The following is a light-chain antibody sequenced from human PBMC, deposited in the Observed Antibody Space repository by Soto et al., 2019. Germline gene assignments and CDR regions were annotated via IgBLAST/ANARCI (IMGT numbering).Light chain of an antibody. CDR2: GAS. Sequence: EIVMTQSPAILSVSPGERVTLSCRASQSVSTNLAWYQQKRGQPPRLLIYGASTRATGTPARFSGSGSETEYTLTISSLQSEDFAVYYCQQYDNLWTFGQGTKVDIK. V-gene: IGKV3-15*01. CDR3: QQYDNLWT. J-gene: IGKJ1*01. CDR1: QSVSTN.